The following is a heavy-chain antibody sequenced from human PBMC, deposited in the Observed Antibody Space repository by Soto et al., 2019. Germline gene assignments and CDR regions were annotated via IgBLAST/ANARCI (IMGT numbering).Heavy chain of an antibody. CDR2: IYSGGST. V-gene: IGHV3-66*01. CDR3: ARERLIPYYCGMDV. Sequence: EVQLVESGGGLVQPGGSLRLSCAASGFTVSSNYMSWVRQAPGKGLECVSVIYSGGSTYYADSVKGRFTISRDNSKNTLYLHMNSLTAEDTAVYYCARERLIPYYCGMDVWGQGTTVTFSS. D-gene: IGHD1-1*01. J-gene: IGHJ6*02. CDR1: GFTVSSNY.